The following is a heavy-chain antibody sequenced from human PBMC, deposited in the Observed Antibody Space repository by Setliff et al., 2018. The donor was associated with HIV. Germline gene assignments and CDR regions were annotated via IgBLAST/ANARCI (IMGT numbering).Heavy chain of an antibody. Sequence: SETLSLTCTVSGGSISSYYWTWIRQPPGKGLEWIGYIYTGGSTNYNPSLKSRVTISVDTSKNQFSLKLSSVTAADTAVYYCARKGSSSRSQEYYYDFWGQGTLVTVSS. CDR1: GGSISSYY. D-gene: IGHD6-13*01. CDR2: IYTGGST. CDR3: ARKGSSSRSQEYYYDF. J-gene: IGHJ4*02. V-gene: IGHV4-4*09.